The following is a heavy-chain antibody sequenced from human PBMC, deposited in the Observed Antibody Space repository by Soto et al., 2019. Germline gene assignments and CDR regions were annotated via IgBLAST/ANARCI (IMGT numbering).Heavy chain of an antibody. D-gene: IGHD3-22*01. CDR1: GFDFSRHG. V-gene: IGHV3-30*03. J-gene: IGHJ6*02. CDR3: ARDQNYYDSSGSRLGYYYYGMDG. Sequence: PGGSLRLSCAASGFDFSRHGMHWVRQAPGRGLEWVAVISYDGNNKDYADSVKGRFTISRDNPKNTVFLQMNSLRAEDTAVYYCARDQNYYDSSGSRLGYYYYGMDGWGQGTTVTVSS. CDR2: ISYDGNNK.